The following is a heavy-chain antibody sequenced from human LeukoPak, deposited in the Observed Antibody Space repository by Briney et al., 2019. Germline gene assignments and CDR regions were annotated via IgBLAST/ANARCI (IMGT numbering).Heavy chain of an antibody. CDR3: NTDVMFVLMVYAIDQLESE. V-gene: IGHV3-15*01. D-gene: IGHD2-8*01. J-gene: IGHJ4*02. Sequence: GGSLRLSCAASGFTFSNAWMSWVRPAPGRGVGWVGRTKSKTDEGTTDYAAPVKGRFTISRDDSKNKLYLQMNSLTTEDTTVYYCNTDVMFVLMVYAIDQLESEWGQGTLVTVSS. CDR1: GFTFSNAW. CDR2: TKSKTDEGTT.